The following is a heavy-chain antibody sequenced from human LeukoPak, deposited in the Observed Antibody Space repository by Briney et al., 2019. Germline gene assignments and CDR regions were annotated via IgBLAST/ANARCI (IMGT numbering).Heavy chain of an antibody. Sequence: GGSLRLSCAASGFTFDDYAMHWVRQAPGKGLEWVSGISWNSGSIGYADSVKGRFTISRDNAKNSLYLQMNSLRAEDTAVYYCAKVRAAATYYFDYWGQGTLVTVSS. J-gene: IGHJ4*02. CDR2: ISWNSGSI. CDR1: GFTFDDYA. V-gene: IGHV3-9*01. D-gene: IGHD6-13*01. CDR3: AKVRAAATYYFDY.